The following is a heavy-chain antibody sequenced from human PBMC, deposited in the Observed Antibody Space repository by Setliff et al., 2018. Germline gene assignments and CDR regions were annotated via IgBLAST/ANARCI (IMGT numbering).Heavy chain of an antibody. Sequence: GESLKISCKGSGYSFTSHWIGWVRQMPGKGLELMGIIYPRDSDTRYGPSFQGQVTISADKSITTAYLQWSRLKVSDSGIYYCARGRRDGYKAGFDPWGQGTLVTVSS. J-gene: IGHJ5*02. CDR1: GYSFTSHW. V-gene: IGHV5-51*01. CDR2: IYPRDSDT. D-gene: IGHD5-12*01. CDR3: ARGRRDGYKAGFDP.